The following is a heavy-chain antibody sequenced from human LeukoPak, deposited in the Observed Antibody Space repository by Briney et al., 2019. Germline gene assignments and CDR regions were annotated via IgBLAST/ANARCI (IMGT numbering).Heavy chain of an antibody. D-gene: IGHD3-22*01. V-gene: IGHV3-30*18. J-gene: IGHJ4*02. CDR2: ISYDGSNK. Sequence: GGSLRLSCAASGFTFSSYGMHWVRQAPGKGLEWVAVISYDGSNKYYADSVKGRFTISRDNSKNTLYLQMNSLRAEDTAVYYCAKDSGTGDYYDSRGYYIFDYWGQGTLVTVSS. CDR1: GFTFSSYG. CDR3: AKDSGTGDYYDSRGYYIFDY.